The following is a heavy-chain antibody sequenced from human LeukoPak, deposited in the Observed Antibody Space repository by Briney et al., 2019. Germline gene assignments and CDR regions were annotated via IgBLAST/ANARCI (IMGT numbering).Heavy chain of an antibody. CDR1: GFTFSSYA. CDR3: AKPVAGTGYFDY. Sequence: GGPLRLSCAASGFTFSSYAMSWVRQAPGKGLEWVSTISGSGGSTYYADSVKGRFTISRDNSKNTLYLQMNSLRAEDTAVYYCAKPVAGTGYFDYWGQGTLVTVSS. V-gene: IGHV3-23*01. J-gene: IGHJ4*02. D-gene: IGHD6-19*01. CDR2: ISGSGGST.